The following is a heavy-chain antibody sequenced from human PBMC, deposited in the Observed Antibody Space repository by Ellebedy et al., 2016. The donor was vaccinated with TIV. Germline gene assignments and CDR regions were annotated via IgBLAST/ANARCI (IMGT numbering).Heavy chain of an antibody. J-gene: IGHJ5*02. D-gene: IGHD2-15*01. V-gene: IGHV3-11*06. CDR3: ARTPGGWFDP. CDR2: ISSSTSYT. CDR1: GFTFSDYY. Sequence: GGSLRLSCAASGFTFSDYYMSWIRQAPGKGLEWVSYISSSTSYTNYADSVKGRFTISRDNAKNTLYLQMNSLRAEDTAVYYCARTPGGWFDPWGQGTLVTVSS.